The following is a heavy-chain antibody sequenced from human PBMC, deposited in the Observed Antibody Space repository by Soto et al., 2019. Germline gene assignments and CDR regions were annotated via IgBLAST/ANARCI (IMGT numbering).Heavy chain of an antibody. J-gene: IGHJ4*02. CDR3: ARSPNYYDSSGYYYPKSYYFDY. D-gene: IGHD3-22*01. CDR2: IYWDDDK. CDR1: GFSLSTSGVG. V-gene: IGHV2-5*02. Sequence: SGPTLVNPTQTLTLTCTFSGFSLSTSGVGVGWIRQPPGKALEWLALIYWDDDKRYSPSLKSRLTITKDTSKNQVVLTMTNMDPVDTATYYCARSPNYYDSSGYYYPKSYYFDYWGLGTLVTVSS.